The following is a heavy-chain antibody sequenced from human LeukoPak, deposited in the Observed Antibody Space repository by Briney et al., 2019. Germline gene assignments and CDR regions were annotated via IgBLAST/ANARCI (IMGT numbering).Heavy chain of an antibody. CDR3: AKAPSPNYYDSSGFYDY. D-gene: IGHD3-22*01. CDR2: ISGSGTTT. V-gene: IGHV3-23*01. J-gene: IGHJ4*02. CDR1: GFAFSSYA. Sequence: GGSLRLSCAASGFAFSSYAMSWVRQAPGKGLEWVSSISGSGTTTYYADAVKGRFTISRDNSKNTLSLQINSLRGEDTALYYCAKAPSPNYYDSSGFYDYWGQGTLVTVSS.